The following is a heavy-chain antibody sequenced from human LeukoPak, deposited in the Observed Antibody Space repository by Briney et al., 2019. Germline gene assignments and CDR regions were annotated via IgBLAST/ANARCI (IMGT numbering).Heavy chain of an antibody. CDR1: GYIFIGYY. CDR3: ARDKGITMVRGVIINPPLIDY. D-gene: IGHD3-10*01. V-gene: IGHV1-46*01. J-gene: IGHJ4*02. Sequence: ASVKVSCKASGYIFIGYYMHWVRQAPGQGLEWMGIINPSGGSTSYAQKFQGRVTMTRDTSTSTVYMELSSLRSEDTAVYYCARDKGITMVRGVIINPPLIDYWGQGTLVTVSS. CDR2: INPSGGST.